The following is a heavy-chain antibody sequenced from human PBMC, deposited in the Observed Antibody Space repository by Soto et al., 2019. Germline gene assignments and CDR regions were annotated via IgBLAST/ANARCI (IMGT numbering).Heavy chain of an antibody. J-gene: IGHJ4*02. V-gene: IGHV3-48*02. Sequence: PGGSLRLSCATSGFAFTRNGMTWVRQAPGKGLEWVSYISSTSDTIYYADSVKGRFTISRDNGRNSLSLRMNSLREEDTAIYYCARVVLWFGQLFPDYWGPGTLVTVSS. CDR1: GFAFTRNG. CDR3: ARVVLWFGQLFPDY. CDR2: ISSTSDTI. D-gene: IGHD3-10*01.